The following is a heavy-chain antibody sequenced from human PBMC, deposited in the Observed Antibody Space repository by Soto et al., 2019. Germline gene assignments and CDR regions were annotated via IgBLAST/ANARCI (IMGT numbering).Heavy chain of an antibody. CDR1: GFTFSSYG. J-gene: IGHJ6*02. CDR3: ARDIGSPTFYYYYGMDL. D-gene: IGHD1-1*01. V-gene: IGHV3-33*01. CDR2: IWYDGSNK. Sequence: QVQLVESGGGVVQPGRSLRLSCAASGFTFSSYGMHWVRQAPGKGLEWVAVIWYDGSNKYYADAVKGRFTISRDNSQNTLYPQMKSLRGEDTAVYYWARDIGSPTFYYYYGMDLWGQGPKVTVPS.